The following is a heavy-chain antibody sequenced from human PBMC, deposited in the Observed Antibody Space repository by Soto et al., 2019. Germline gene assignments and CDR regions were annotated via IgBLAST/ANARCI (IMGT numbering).Heavy chain of an antibody. CDR3: ARARRLRYNWFDP. V-gene: IGHV3-33*01. J-gene: IGHJ5*02. CDR1: GFTFSSYG. Sequence: GGSLRLSCAASGFTFSSYGMHWVRQAPGKGLEWVAVIWYDGSNKYYADSVKGRFTISRDNSKNTLYLQMNSLRAEDTAVYYCARARRLRYNWFDPWGQGTLVTVSS. CDR2: IWYDGSNK.